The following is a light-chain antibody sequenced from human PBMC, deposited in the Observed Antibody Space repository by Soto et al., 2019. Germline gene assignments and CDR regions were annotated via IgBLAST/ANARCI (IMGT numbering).Light chain of an antibody. CDR3: QQYGSSVRT. J-gene: IGKJ1*01. V-gene: IGKV3-20*01. Sequence: DIALTQSPGTLSLSPGDRAILSCRASQSVNSGSLAWYQQRPGQAPRLLIYGATIRATGIPDKFSGSGSGTDLTLTISILETEDFAVYYCQQYGSSVRTFGQGTKVEIK. CDR2: GAT. CDR1: QSVNSGS.